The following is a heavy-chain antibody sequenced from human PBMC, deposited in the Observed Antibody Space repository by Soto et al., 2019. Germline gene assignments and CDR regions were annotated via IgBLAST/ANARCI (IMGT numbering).Heavy chain of an antibody. CDR2: IVVGSGNT. J-gene: IGHJ3*02. D-gene: IGHD3-22*01. CDR1: GFTFTSSA. Sequence: QMQLVQSGPEVKKPGTSVKVSCKASGFTFTSSAVQWVRQARGQRLEWIGWIVVGSGNTNYAQKLQERVTITGDMSTSAAYMELSGLRSEDTAVYYCAADRGVVVIKVSDHRNAFDIWGQGTMVTVSS. CDR3: AADRGVVVIKVSDHRNAFDI. V-gene: IGHV1-58*01.